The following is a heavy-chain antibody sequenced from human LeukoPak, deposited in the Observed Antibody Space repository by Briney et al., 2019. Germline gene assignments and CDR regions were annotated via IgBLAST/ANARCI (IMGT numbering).Heavy chain of an antibody. CDR2: ISSNGGST. J-gene: IGHJ4*02. CDR3: AREYYCGSGSPPLDY. V-gene: IGHV3-64*01. Sequence: GGSLRLSCAASGFTFSSYAMHWVRQAPGKGLEYVSAISSNGGSTYYANSVKGRFTISRDNSKNTLYLQMGSLRAEDKAVYYCAREYYCGSGSPPLDYWGQGTLVTVSS. CDR1: GFTFSSYA. D-gene: IGHD3-10*01.